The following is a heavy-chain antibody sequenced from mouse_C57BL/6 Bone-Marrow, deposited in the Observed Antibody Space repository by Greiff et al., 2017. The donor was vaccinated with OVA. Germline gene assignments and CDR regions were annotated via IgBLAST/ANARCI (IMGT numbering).Heavy chain of an antibody. CDR1: GYSITSGYY. Sequence: EVKLMESGPGLVKPSQSLSLTCSVTGYSITSGYYWNWLRQFPGNKLEWMGYISYDGSNNYNPSLKNRISITRDTSKNQFFLKLNSVTTEDTATYYCASHFAYWGQGTLVTVSA. V-gene: IGHV3-6*01. CDR3: ASHFAY. CDR2: ISYDGSN. J-gene: IGHJ3*01.